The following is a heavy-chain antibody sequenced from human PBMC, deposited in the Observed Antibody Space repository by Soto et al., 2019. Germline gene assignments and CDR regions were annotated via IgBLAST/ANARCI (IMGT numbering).Heavy chain of an antibody. J-gene: IGHJ4*02. CDR1: GGSFSGYS. D-gene: IGHD2-8*02. V-gene: IGHV4-34*01. CDR2: INHSGST. Sequence: QVQLQQWGAGLLKPSETLSLTCAVDGGSFSGYSWTWIRQPPGTGLEWIGEINHSGSTNYNPSLKSRVTISVHTSKNQFSLKLTSVTAADTAVYYCARDKITGLFDYWGQGTLVTVSS. CDR3: ARDKITGLFDY.